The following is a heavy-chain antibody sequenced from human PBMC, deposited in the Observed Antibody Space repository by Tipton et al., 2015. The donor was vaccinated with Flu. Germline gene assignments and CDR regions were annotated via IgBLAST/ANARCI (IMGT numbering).Heavy chain of an antibody. D-gene: IGHD6-13*01. Sequence: TLSLTCTVSGGSMNNYYWSWIRQLPGKGLEWIGFIYYSGSTNYNSGSTNYNPALRSRVTISEDTSKNQFSLRLSSVTAADTAVYYCAKVSSSWYEDSAFDIWGQGKMVTVSS. J-gene: IGHJ3*02. CDR3: AKVSSSWYEDSAFDI. CDR2: IYYSGST. CDR1: GGSMNNYY. V-gene: IGHV4-59*03.